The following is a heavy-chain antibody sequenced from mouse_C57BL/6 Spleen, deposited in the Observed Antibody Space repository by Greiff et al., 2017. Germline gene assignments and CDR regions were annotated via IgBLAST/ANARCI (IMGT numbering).Heavy chain of an antibody. CDR3: ARSEDYFAY. Sequence: QVQLQQPGAELVKPGASVKLSCKASGYTFTSYWMQWVKQRPGQGLEWIGEIDPSDSYTNYNQKFKGKATSTVDTSSSPAYMQLSSLTSEDSAVYYCARSEDYFAYWGQGTLVTVSA. V-gene: IGHV1-50*01. J-gene: IGHJ3*01. D-gene: IGHD2-4*01. CDR1: GYTFTSYW. CDR2: IDPSDSYT.